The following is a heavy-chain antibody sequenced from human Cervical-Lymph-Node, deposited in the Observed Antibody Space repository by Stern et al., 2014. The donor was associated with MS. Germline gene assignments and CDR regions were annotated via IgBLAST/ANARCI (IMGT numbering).Heavy chain of an antibody. Sequence: VQLVESGSEVKKPGSSVKVSCKASGGTFSSSYAVSWVRQAPGQGLEWMGRIIPLIGLANYAQKFQNRVTISADKSTSIVYLEVNSLTSEDTAVYYCARGIVTNRAAATLHNLFDPWGQGTRVTVSS. J-gene: IGHJ5*02. CDR1: GGTFSSSYA. CDR3: ARGIVTNRAAATLHNLFDP. D-gene: IGHD2-15*01. CDR2: IIPLIGLA. V-gene: IGHV1-69*09.